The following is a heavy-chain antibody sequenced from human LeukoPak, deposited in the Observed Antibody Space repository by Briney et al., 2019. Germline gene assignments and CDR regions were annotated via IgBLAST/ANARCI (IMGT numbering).Heavy chain of an antibody. CDR2: IDSEGISA. D-gene: IGHD2-15*01. V-gene: IGHV3-74*01. CDR1: GFIFSSYW. J-gene: IGHJ4*02. CDR3: TRGTSVVAGIDF. Sequence: PGGSPRLSCGASGFIFSSYWMHWVRQAPGKGLEWVSHIDSEGISATYGDPAKGRFTMSRDNAKNTVYLQMNSLRAEDTAVYYCTRGTSVVAGIDFWGQGTLVTLSS.